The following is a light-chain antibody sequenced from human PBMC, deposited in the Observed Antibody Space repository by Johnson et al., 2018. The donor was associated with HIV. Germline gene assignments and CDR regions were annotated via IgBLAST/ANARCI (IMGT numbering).Light chain of an antibody. V-gene: IGLV1-51*01. CDR3: GTWDSSLSAGQGV. Sequence: QSVLTQPPSVSAAPGQKVTVSCSGSSSNIGNNFVSWYQQVPGTAPKLLIYDNNKRPSGIPDRFSGSKSGTSATMGITGLQTGDEADDYCGTWDSSLSAGQGVFGTGTKVTVL. CDR2: DNN. CDR1: SSNIGNNF. J-gene: IGLJ1*01.